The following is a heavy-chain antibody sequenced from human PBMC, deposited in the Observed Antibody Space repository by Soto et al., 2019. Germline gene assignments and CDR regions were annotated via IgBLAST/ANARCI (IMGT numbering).Heavy chain of an antibody. CDR1: GGSISNYY. CDR3: ARDGKVSGSATHWFDP. CDR2: IFDSGST. D-gene: IGHD1-26*01. V-gene: IGHV4-59*01. J-gene: IGHJ5*02. Sequence: QVQLQESGPGLVKPSETLSLTCTVSGGSISNYYWSWIRQPPGKGLEWIGCIFDSGSTNYSPSLRSRVTISVDTSKNQFSLELSSVTAADTAVYYCARDGKVSGSATHWFDPWGQGTLVTVSS.